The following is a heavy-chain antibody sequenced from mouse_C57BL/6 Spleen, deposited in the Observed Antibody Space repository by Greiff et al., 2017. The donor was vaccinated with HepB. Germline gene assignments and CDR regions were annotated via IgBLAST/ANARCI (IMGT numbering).Heavy chain of an antibody. CDR3: AGEVDWFAY. V-gene: IGHV6-3*01. CDR2: IRPKSDNNAT. D-gene: IGHD1-1*01. Sequence: EVKLQESGGGLVQPGGSMKLSCVASGFTFSNYWMNWVRQSPEKGLEWVAQIRPKSDNNATHYAETVKGRFTISRDDTKSSVYLQMINFMAEDTGIYYCAGEVDWFAYWGQGTLVTVSA. CDR1: GFTFSNYW. J-gene: IGHJ3*01.